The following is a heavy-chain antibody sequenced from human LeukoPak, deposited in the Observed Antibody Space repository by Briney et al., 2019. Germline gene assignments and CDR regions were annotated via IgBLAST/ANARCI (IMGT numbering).Heavy chain of an antibody. J-gene: IGHJ4*02. CDR3: ATSYDSSGNN. CDR2: IRQDGNVK. CDR1: GFAFSNFW. D-gene: IGHD3-22*01. V-gene: IGHV3-7*01. Sequence: EGSLRLSCAASGFAFSNFWMSWVRQAPGKGLEWVGNIRQDGNVKYYVASVKGRFTISRDNAKNSPYLQMNSLTVEDTAVYYCATSYDSSGNNWGQGTLVTVSS.